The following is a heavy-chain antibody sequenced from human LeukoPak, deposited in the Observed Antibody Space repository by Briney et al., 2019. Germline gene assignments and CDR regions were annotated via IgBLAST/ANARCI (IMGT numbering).Heavy chain of an antibody. J-gene: IGHJ5*02. Sequence: PSETLSLTCTVSGGSISSYYWSWIRQPAGKGLEWIGRIYTSGSTNYNPSLKSRVTMSVDTSKNQFSLKLSSVTAADTAVYYCARGSVLWFGGNWFDPWGQGTLATVSS. CDR2: IYTSGST. V-gene: IGHV4-4*07. CDR1: GGSISSYY. D-gene: IGHD3-10*01. CDR3: ARGSVLWFGGNWFDP.